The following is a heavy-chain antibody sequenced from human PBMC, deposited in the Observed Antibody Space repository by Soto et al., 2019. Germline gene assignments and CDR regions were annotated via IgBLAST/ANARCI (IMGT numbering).Heavy chain of an antibody. CDR2: IYYSGST. D-gene: IGHD2-15*01. CDR1: GGSTSSYY. CDR3: AATPRY. J-gene: IGHJ4*01. Sequence: QVQLQESGPGLVKPSETLSLTCSVSGGSTSSYYWSWIRQPPGKGLEWIGYIYYSGSTDYSPSLKSRVTMSIDTSQNQVSLKLTSVTTADTAVYYCAATPRYWGHGTLVTVSS. V-gene: IGHV4-59*01.